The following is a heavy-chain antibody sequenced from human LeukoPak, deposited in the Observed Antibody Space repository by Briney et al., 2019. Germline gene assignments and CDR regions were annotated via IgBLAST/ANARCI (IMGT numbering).Heavy chain of an antibody. CDR3: ARLYGSGSSLYFDY. Sequence: SETLSLTCSVSGDSISTSSYYWGWIRQPPGKGLEWIGRIYTSGSTNYNPSLKSQITISVDTSKNQFSLRLSSVTAADTAVYYCARLYGSGSSLYFDYWGQGTLVTVSS. CDR1: GDSISTSSYY. J-gene: IGHJ4*02. CDR2: IYTSGST. D-gene: IGHD3-10*01. V-gene: IGHV4-61*02.